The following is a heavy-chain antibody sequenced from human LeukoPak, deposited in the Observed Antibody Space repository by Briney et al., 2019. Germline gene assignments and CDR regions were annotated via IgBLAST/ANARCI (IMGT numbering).Heavy chain of an antibody. V-gene: IGHV4-61*08. D-gene: IGHD6-13*01. CDR2: SYYSGST. CDR1: GGSISSGGHY. J-gene: IGHJ4*02. Sequence: SETLSLTCTVSGGSISSGGHYWSWIRQTPGKGLEWIGDSYYSGSTNYNPSLKSRVTISVDTSKNQFSLKLSSVTAADTAVYYCARHTDIAALSSLNYWGQGTLVTVSS. CDR3: ARHTDIAALSSLNY.